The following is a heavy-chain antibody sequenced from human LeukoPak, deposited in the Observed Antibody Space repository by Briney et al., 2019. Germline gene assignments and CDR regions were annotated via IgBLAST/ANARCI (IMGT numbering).Heavy chain of an antibody. Sequence: ASVKVSCKASGYTFTSYGISWVRQATAQGLEWMGWISAYNGNTNYAQKLQGRVTMTTDTSTSTAYMELRSLRSDDTALYYCARVRGYYDSSGPRDYWGQGTLVTVSS. CDR2: ISAYNGNT. J-gene: IGHJ4*02. D-gene: IGHD3-22*01. V-gene: IGHV1-18*01. CDR3: ARVRGYYDSSGPRDY. CDR1: GYTFTSYG.